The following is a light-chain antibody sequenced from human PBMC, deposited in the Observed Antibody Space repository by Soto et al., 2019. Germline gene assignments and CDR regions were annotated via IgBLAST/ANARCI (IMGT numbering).Light chain of an antibody. CDR2: GNT. CDR1: SSNIGAGYD. V-gene: IGLV1-40*01. Sequence: QSVLTQPPSVSGAPGQRVTISCTGSSSNIGAGYDVHWYQQLPGTAPKLLIYGNTNRPSGVPDRFSGSRSGTSDSLAITGLQAEDEADYYCQSYDRSLSIYVFGTGTKLTVL. CDR3: QSYDRSLSIYV. J-gene: IGLJ1*01.